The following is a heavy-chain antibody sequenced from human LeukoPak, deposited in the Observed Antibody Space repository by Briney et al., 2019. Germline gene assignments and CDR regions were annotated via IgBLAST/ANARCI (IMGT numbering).Heavy chain of an antibody. CDR1: GFTFISYA. CDR2: ISFHGTDT. D-gene: IGHD3-10*01. Sequence: GGSLRLSCAASGFTFISYAIHWVRQAPGKGLEWVAVISFHGTDTFYADSVKGRFTISRDNSKNTLYLQMNSLRAEDTAVYYCAKDSRDLWFGELLPTFDYWGQGTLVTVSS. V-gene: IGHV3-30*04. CDR3: AKDSRDLWFGELLPTFDY. J-gene: IGHJ4*02.